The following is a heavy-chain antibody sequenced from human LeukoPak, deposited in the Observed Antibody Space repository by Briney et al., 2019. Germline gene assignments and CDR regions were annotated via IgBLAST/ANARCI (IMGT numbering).Heavy chain of an antibody. CDR3: ARRTGLFAPAGSD. D-gene: IGHD6-13*01. CDR1: GGSISSSSYY. V-gene: IGHV4-39*01. CDR2: IYYAGDT. Sequence: SETLSLTCTVSGGSISSSSYYWGWIRQPPGKGLEWIGTIYYAGDTYYNPSLKSRVTMSVDTSKNQLFLKLTSVTAADAAVFYCARRTGLFAPAGSDWGQGTLVIVSS. J-gene: IGHJ4*02.